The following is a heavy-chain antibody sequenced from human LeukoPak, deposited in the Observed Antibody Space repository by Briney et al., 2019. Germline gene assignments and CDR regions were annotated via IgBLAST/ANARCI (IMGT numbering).Heavy chain of an antibody. V-gene: IGHV1-18*01. CDR2: ISAYNGNT. D-gene: IGHD6-13*01. J-gene: IGHJ4*02. Sequence: VASVNVSCKASGYTFPSYGISWVRPAPGQGLEWMGWISAYNGNTNYAQKLQGRVTMTTDTSTSTAYMELRSLRSDDTAVYYCAREAAEGYSSSWPDDHAFDYWGQGTLVTVSS. CDR1: GYTFPSYG. CDR3: AREAAEGYSSSWPDDHAFDY.